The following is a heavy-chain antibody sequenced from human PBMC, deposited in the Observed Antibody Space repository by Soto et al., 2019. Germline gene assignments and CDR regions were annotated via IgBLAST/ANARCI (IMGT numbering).Heavy chain of an antibody. CDR2: ISYNSVSF. CDR1: GFSFDDYA. V-gene: IGHV3-9*01. D-gene: IGHD5-12*01. Sequence: EVQLVESGGDLVQPGRSLRLSCVGSGFSFDDYAMHWVRQAPGRGLEWVSGISYNSVSFTYAASVRGRFTISREKANNTLHLQRNSLTGAEAAVYYGARAESGYHEADHWGQATLVTVSS. J-gene: IGHJ4*02. CDR3: ARAESGYHEADH.